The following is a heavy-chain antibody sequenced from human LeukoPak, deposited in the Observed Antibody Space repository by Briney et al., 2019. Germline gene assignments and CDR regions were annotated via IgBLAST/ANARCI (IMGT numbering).Heavy chain of an antibody. CDR3: ARGKGSSVWFKRSWFDP. CDR2: IYSSGST. Sequence: SETLSLTCTVSGGSMSSGGYYWSWSRQHPGKGLEWVGYIYSSGSTGYNPSLKSRVTISVDTSKNQFSLKLSCVTAADAAASSCARGKGSSVWFKRSWFDPWGQGTLVTVCS. J-gene: IGHJ5*02. CDR1: GGSMSSGGYY. D-gene: IGHD6-19*01. V-gene: IGHV4-31*03.